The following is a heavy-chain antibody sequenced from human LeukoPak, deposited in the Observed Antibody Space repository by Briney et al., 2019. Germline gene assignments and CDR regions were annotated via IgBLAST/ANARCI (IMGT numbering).Heavy chain of an antibody. CDR2: IYTSGST. CDR1: GGPISSYY. J-gene: IGHJ4*02. V-gene: IGHV4-4*07. CDR3: AREGCSGGSCFFDY. Sequence: SETLSLTCTVSGGPISSYYWSWIRQPAGKGLEWIGRIYTSGSTNYNPSLKSRVTMSVDTSKNQFSLKLSSVTAADTAVYYCAREGCSGGSCFFDYWGQGTLVTVSS. D-gene: IGHD2-15*01.